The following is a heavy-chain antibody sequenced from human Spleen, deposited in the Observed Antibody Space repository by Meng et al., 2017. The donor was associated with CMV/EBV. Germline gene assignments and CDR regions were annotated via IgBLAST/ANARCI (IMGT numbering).Heavy chain of an antibody. D-gene: IGHD2-2*01. J-gene: IGHJ5*02. CDR3: AKGPSPYCSSTSCTGDP. Sequence: GESLKISCAASGFTVSSNYMSWVRQAPGKGLEWVSVIYSGGSTYYADSVKGRFTVSRDNSKKSLFLQIHSLRAEDTAVYYCAKGPSPYCSSTSCTGDPWGQGTLVTVSS. CDR2: IYSGGST. V-gene: IGHV3-53*01. CDR1: GFTVSSNY.